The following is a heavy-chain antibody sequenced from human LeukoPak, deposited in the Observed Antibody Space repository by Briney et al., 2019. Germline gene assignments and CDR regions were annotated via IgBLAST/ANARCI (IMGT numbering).Heavy chain of an antibody. J-gene: IGHJ4*02. D-gene: IGHD1-26*01. CDR1: GFTFSSYA. Sequence: GGSLRLSCAASGFTFSSYAMSWVRQAPGKGLEWVSVISGSGGSTYYADSVKGRFTISRDNSKNTLYLQMNSLRAEDTAVYYCAKDREGSGSFYPDYWGQGTLVTVSS. V-gene: IGHV3-23*01. CDR3: AKDREGSGSFYPDY. CDR2: ISGSGGST.